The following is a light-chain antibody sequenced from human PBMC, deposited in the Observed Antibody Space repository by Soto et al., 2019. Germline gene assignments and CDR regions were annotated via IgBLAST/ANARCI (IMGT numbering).Light chain of an antibody. CDR2: DVS. CDR1: SSDVGGYNY. Sequence: QSALTQPASVSGSPGQSITISCTGTSSDVGGYNYVSWYQQHPGKAPKLMIYDVSNRPSGVSNRFSGSKSGNTASLTISGLEDEDEAYYCCSSYTSSSTQVFGTGTKLTVL. J-gene: IGLJ1*01. CDR3: SSYTSSSTQV. V-gene: IGLV2-14*01.